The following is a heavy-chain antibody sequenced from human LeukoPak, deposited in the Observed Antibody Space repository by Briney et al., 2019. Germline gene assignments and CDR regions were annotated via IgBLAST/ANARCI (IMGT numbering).Heavy chain of an antibody. CDR1: GFTFSSYA. CDR3: AKALSTGYSSGWYDSNGMDV. J-gene: IGHJ6*02. D-gene: IGHD6-19*01. V-gene: IGHV3-23*01. CDR2: ISGSGGST. Sequence: PGGSLRLSCAASGFTFSSYAMSWVRQAPGKGLEWVSAISGSGGSTYYADSVKGRFTISRDNSKNTLYLQMNSLRAEDTAVYYCAKALSTGYSSGWYDSNGMDVWGQGTTVTVSS.